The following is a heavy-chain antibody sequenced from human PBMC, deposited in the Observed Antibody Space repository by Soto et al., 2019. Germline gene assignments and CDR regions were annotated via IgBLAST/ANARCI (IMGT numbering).Heavy chain of an antibody. J-gene: IGHJ5*02. CDR1: SGSMNTNY. D-gene: IGHD2-15*01. V-gene: IGHV4-59*01. CDR3: ARGYFSAWSEWFDA. Sequence: QVQLQESGPGPVKPSETLSLSCTVSSGSMNTNYWTWIRQPPGKGLEWIGCIHYTGSAHNNPSLQSRGTISVDTSVNQFSLHLNSVTAADTAVYYCARGYFSAWSEWFDAWGQGTLVTVSS. CDR2: IHYTGSA.